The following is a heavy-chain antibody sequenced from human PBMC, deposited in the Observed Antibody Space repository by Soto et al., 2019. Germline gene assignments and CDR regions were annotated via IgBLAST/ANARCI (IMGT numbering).Heavy chain of an antibody. CDR1: GFTFSNYW. J-gene: IGHJ6*02. CDR3: ARDRYYFGSGSESDGLDV. Sequence: PCGSLRLSCAASGFTFSNYWMHWVRQGPGKGLVWVSRINSDGSSSTYADSVKGRFTISRDNSKNRLYLQMNSLRPEDTAVYYCARDRYYFGSGSESDGLDVWGQGTTVTVSS. CDR2: INSDGSSS. D-gene: IGHD3-10*01. V-gene: IGHV3-74*01.